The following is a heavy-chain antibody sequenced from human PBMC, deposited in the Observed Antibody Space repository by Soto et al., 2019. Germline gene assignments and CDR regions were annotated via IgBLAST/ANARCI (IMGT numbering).Heavy chain of an antibody. J-gene: IGHJ6*02. Sequence: QVQLVQSGAEVKKPGSSVKVSCKASGGTFSSYTISWVRQAPGQGLEWMGRIIPILGITNYAQKFQGRVTITADNSTSTAYMELSSLRSEDTAVYYCARNMYSSGPHGMDVWGQGTTVTVSS. CDR3: ARNMYSSGPHGMDV. CDR2: IIPILGIT. V-gene: IGHV1-69*02. D-gene: IGHD6-19*01. CDR1: GGTFSSYT.